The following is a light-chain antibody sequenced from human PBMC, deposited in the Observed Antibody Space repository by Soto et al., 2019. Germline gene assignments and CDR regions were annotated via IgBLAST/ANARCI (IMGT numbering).Light chain of an antibody. CDR3: QLYGDSPMYT. J-gene: IGKJ2*01. CDR1: QIVSTNY. Sequence: EIVLTQSPGTLSLSPGQRATLSCRASQIVSTNYLAWYQHKPGQAPRLLIYGASTRATGIPDRFSGRGSGTDFTLTISGLESEDFAVYYCQLYGDSPMYTFGQGTKLEIK. CDR2: GAS. V-gene: IGKV3-20*01.